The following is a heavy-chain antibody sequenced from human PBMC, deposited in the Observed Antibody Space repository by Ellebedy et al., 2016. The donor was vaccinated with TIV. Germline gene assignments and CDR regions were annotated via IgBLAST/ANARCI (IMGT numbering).Heavy chain of an antibody. Sequence: PGGSLRLSCAASTFTFSNYAMTWVRQAPGKGLEWVSSITGSGYSTYYADSVRGRFTISRDNSKNTLYLQMNSLRAEDTAVYFCEKDFEGAYYYDEGFDPWGQGALVTVSS. CDR2: ITGSGYST. CDR1: TFTFSNYA. J-gene: IGHJ5*02. CDR3: EKDFEGAYYYDEGFDP. V-gene: IGHV3-23*01. D-gene: IGHD3-22*01.